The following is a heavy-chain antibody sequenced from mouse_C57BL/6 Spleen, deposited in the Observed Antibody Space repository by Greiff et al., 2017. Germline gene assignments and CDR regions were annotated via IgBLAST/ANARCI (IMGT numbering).Heavy chain of an antibody. Sequence: VKLVESGAELVKPGASVKISCKASGYAFSSYWMNWVKQRPGKGLEWIGQIYPGDGDTNYNGKFKGKATLTADKYSSTAYMELSSLTSDDSAVYFCAREGKQWVDYWGQGTTLTVSS. J-gene: IGHJ2*01. D-gene: IGHD6-1*01. CDR2: IYPGDGDT. CDR3: AREGKQWVDY. CDR1: GYAFSSYW. V-gene: IGHV1-80*01.